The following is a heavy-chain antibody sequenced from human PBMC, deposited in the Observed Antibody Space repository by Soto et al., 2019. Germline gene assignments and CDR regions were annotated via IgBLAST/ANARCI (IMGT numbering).Heavy chain of an antibody. CDR1: GGSISPYY. D-gene: IGHD6-13*01. CDR2: VYYSGNT. V-gene: IGHV4-59*13. CDR3: ARKGAAASYAHYYMDV. Sequence: SETLSLTCTVSGGSISPYYWSWIRQRPGKGLEWIGYVYYSGNTNYNPSLESRVTISVDTSRNQFSLNLTSATAADTAVYYCARKGAAASYAHYYMDVWGRGTTVTVSS. J-gene: IGHJ6*03.